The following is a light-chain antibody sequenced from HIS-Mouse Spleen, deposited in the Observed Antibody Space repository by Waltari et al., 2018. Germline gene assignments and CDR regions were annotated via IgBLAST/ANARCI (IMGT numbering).Light chain of an antibody. J-gene: IGKJ3*01. CDR1: RGISSY. V-gene: IGKV1-8*01. CDR2: AAS. CDR3: QQYYSYPLT. Sequence: AIRMTQSPSSFPASTGDRVTITCRASRGISSYLAWYQQKPGKAPKLLIYAASTLQSGVPSRFSGSGSGTDFTLTISCLQSEDFATYYCQQYYSYPLTFGPGTKVDIK.